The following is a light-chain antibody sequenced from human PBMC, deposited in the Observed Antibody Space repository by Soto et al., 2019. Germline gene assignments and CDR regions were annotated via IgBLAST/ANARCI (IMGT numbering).Light chain of an antibody. CDR3: CSYAGTYTGF. V-gene: IGLV2-11*01. CDR2: DVT. Sequence: QSVLTQPRSVSGSPGQSVTISCTGASNNVGGYNYVSWYQHHPGKVPQLIIYDVTKRPSGVPDRFSGSKSGNTASLTISGLQFEDEDDYYSCSYAGTYTGFFGGGTSLTVL. CDR1: SNNVGGYNY. J-gene: IGLJ2*01.